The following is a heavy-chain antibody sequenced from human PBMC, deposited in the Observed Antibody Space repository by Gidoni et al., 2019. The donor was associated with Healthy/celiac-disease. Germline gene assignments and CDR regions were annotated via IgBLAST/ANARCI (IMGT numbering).Heavy chain of an antibody. CDR2: IYQSGST. Sequence: QLQLQESGSGLVKPSHTLSRPGAVSGGPISTGGYSGRRLRQPPGKCLEWIGYIYQSGSTYYNASRKSRVNISVDRSKNKFSLKLSSVTAADTAVYYCARVTNYGDRPRYYLDYWGQGTLVTVSS. CDR1: GGPISTGGYS. J-gene: IGHJ4*02. D-gene: IGHD4-17*01. V-gene: IGHV4-30-2*01. CDR3: ARVTNYGDRPRYYLDY.